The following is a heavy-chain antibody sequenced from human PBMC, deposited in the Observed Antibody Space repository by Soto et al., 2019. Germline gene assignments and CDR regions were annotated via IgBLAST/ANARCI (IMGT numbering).Heavy chain of an antibody. V-gene: IGHV3-7*05. CDR1: GFTFSTYW. D-gene: IGHD2-2*01. J-gene: IGHJ1*01. Sequence: EVQLGESGGGLVQPGGSLRLSCATSGFTFSTYWMTWVRQAPWTALELVANIKQDGSEKYFVDSVKGRFTISRDNPKNSLCLQMNSLAAEHTAVYYCASRFLEYCSSASWYAPYDLWGQGTLVTVSS. CDR2: IKQDGSEK. CDR3: ASRFLEYCSSASWYAPYDL.